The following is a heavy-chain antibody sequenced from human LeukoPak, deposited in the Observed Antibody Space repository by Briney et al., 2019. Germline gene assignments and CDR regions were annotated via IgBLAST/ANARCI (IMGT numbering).Heavy chain of an antibody. J-gene: IGHJ5*02. CDR2: NDKKDKGNATAT. CDR1: GFTFSGSA. Sequence: GGSLKLSCAASGFTFSGSAIHWVRQSSGKGLEWVGQNDKKDKGNATATAYAASVKGRFTISRDDSINTAYLQMKSLKTEDTALHYCTRDSGTSNWFDPWGQGTLVTVFS. D-gene: IGHD1-26*01. CDR3: TRDSGTSNWFDP. V-gene: IGHV3-73*01.